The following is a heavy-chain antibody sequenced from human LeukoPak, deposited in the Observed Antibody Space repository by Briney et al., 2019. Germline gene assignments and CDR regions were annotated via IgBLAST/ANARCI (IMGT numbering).Heavy chain of an antibody. CDR2: IIPIYGTA. Sequence: ASVKVSCKASGGTFSSSAISWVRQAPGQGLEWMGAIIPIYGTANYAQKFQGRVTITADESTSTAYMELSSLRSEDTAVYYCARTRSARRTARLDYWGQGALVTVSS. CDR3: ARTRSARRTARLDY. D-gene: IGHD2-2*01. CDR1: GGTFSSSA. J-gene: IGHJ4*02. V-gene: IGHV1-69*01.